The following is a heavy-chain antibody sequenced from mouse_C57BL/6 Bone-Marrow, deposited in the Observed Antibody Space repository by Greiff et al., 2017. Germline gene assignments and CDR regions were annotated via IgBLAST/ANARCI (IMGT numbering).Heavy chain of an antibody. CDR1: GYTFTSYG. V-gene: IGHV1-59*01. D-gene: IGHD1-1*01. Sequence: VQLQQPGPELVRPGTSVKLSCKASGYTFTSYGMHWVKQRPGQGLEWVGVIDPSDSYTNYNQKFKGKATLTVETSSSTASMQLSSLTSEDSAVYYCAGSVFDYWGQGTTLTVSS. J-gene: IGHJ2*01. CDR3: AGSVFDY. CDR2: IDPSDSYT.